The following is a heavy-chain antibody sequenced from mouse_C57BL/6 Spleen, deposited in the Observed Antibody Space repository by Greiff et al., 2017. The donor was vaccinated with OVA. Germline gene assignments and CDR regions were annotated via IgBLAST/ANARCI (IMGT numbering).Heavy chain of an antibody. J-gene: IGHJ2*01. Sequence: QVQLQQSGAELVRPGPSVKMSCKASGYTFTNYWIGWAKQRPGHGLEWIGDIYPGGGYTNYNEKFKGKATLTADKSSSTAYMQFSSLTSEDSAIYYCARGGTTVVQSFDYWGQGTTLTVSS. V-gene: IGHV1-63*01. D-gene: IGHD1-1*01. CDR1: GYTFTNYW. CDR3: ARGGTTVVQSFDY. CDR2: IYPGGGYT.